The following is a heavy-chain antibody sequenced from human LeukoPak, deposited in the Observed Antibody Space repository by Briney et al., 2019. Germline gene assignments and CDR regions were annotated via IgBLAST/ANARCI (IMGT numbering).Heavy chain of an antibody. CDR3: AKAGYRGYDCHY. Sequence: GGSLRLSCAASGFTFSSYGMHWVRQAPGKGLEWVAVISYDGSNKYYADSVKGRFTISRDNSKNTLYLQMNSLRAEDTAVYYCAKAGYRGYDCHYWGQGTLVTVSS. CDR2: ISYDGSNK. D-gene: IGHD5-12*01. CDR1: GFTFSSYG. J-gene: IGHJ4*02. V-gene: IGHV3-30*18.